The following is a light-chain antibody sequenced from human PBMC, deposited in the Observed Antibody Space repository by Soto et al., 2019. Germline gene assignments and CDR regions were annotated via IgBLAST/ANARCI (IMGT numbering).Light chain of an antibody. CDR1: SSDIGSYNY. CDR2: DVI. V-gene: IGLV2-14*01. Sequence: QSALTQPASVSGSPGQSITISCTGSSSDIGSYNYVSWYQHHPGKAPQLIIFDVIDRPLGVSNRFSGSRSGNTASLTIFGLQAEDEAVYYCFSYPSSTMYVFGTGTKLTVL. J-gene: IGLJ1*01. CDR3: FSYPSSTMYV.